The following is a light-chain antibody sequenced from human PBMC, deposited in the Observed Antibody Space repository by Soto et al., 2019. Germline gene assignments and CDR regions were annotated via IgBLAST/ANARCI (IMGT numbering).Light chain of an antibody. CDR2: AAS. CDR3: QQYGSSPT. Sequence: TQSPSSLSASVGDRVTITCRASQSIVTYLNWYLQKPGKAPKLLIYAASNLQSGIPARFSASGTGTDFTLTITKLEPEDFAVYYCQQYGSSPTFGQGTRLEIK. J-gene: IGKJ5*01. CDR1: QSIVTY. V-gene: IGKV1-39*01.